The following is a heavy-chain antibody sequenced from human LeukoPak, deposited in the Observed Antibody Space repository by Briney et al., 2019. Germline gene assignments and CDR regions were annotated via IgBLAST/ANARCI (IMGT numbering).Heavy chain of an antibody. V-gene: IGHV3-21*01. CDR3: AREPGGSYYYDY. CDR1: GFTFTSYS. D-gene: IGHD1-26*01. CDR2: ISSSSSYI. Sequence: GGSLRLSCAASGFTFTSYSMNWVRQAPGKGLEWVSSISSSSSYIYYADSVKGRFTISRDNAKNSLYLQMNSLRAEDTAVYYCAREPGGSYYYDYWGQGTLVTVSS. J-gene: IGHJ4*02.